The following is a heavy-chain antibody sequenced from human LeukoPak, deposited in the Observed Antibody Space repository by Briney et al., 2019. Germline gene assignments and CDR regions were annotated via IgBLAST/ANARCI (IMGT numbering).Heavy chain of an antibody. CDR1: GGSFTAYY. CDR2: INHSGTT. Sequence: KPSETLSLTCAVSGGSFTAYYWSWIRQSPEKGLEWIGEINHSGTTNYNPSFKSRVTISVHASKREFSLKVTPVTAADTAVYYCGRGCFWGFDIWGQGTTVSVSS. J-gene: IGHJ3*02. CDR3: GRGCFWGFDI. V-gene: IGHV4-34*01. D-gene: IGHD3-16*01.